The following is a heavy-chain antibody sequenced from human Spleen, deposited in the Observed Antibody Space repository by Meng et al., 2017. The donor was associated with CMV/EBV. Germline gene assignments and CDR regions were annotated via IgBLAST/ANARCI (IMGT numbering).Heavy chain of an antibody. CDR1: GFIFDDYG. CDR3: VRSIRYSSSSGGMDYYYGMDV. Sequence: GESLKISCAASGFIFDDYGMSWVRQAPGKGLEWLSGINWSGGSTGYTDSVKGRFTISRDNAKNTLHLQMNSLRAEDTAVYYCVRSIRYSSSSGGMDYYYGMDVWGQGTTVTVSS. V-gene: IGHV3-20*04. CDR2: INWSGGST. J-gene: IGHJ6*02. D-gene: IGHD6-6*01.